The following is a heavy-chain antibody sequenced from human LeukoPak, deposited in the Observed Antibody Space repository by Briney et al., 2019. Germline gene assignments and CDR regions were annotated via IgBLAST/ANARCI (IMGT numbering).Heavy chain of an antibody. CDR1: GFTFSSYS. CDR2: ISSSSSTI. CDR3: AREGCSGGSCYSGVNWFDP. V-gene: IGHV3-48*04. J-gene: IGHJ5*02. D-gene: IGHD2-15*01. Sequence: PGGSLRLSCAASGFTFSSYSMNWVRQAPGKGLEWVSYISSSSSTIYYADSVKGRFTISRDNAKNSLYLQMNSLRAEDTAVYYCAREGCSGGSCYSGVNWFDPWGQGTLSPSPQ.